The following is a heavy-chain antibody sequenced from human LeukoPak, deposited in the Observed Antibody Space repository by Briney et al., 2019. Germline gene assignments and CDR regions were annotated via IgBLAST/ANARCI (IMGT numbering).Heavy chain of an antibody. J-gene: IGHJ4*02. D-gene: IGHD6-6*01. Sequence: GGSLRLSCAASGFTFTIFGLNWVRQAPGKGPEWVSYIDARSGITYYADSVQGRFTLSRDNARESVFLQMDSLRAEDTAVYYCAKDRAARPRWDFDYWGQGTLVTVSS. CDR3: AKDRAARPRWDFDY. V-gene: IGHV3-48*01. CDR2: IDARSGIT. CDR1: GFTFTIFG.